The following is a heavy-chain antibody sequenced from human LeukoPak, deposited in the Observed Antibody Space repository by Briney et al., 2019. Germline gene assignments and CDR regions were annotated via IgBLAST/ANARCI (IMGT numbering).Heavy chain of an antibody. V-gene: IGHV3-23*01. CDR1: GFTFSSYA. J-gene: IGHJ5*02. D-gene: IGHD3-10*01. CDR2: ISGSGGST. CDR3: ARGRVRGVITQYNWFDP. Sequence: GGSLRLSCAASGFTFSSYAMSWVRQAAGKGLEWVSAISGSGGSTYYADSVKGRFTISRDNSKNTLYLQMNSLRAEDTAVYYCARGRVRGVITQYNWFDPWGQGTLVTVSS.